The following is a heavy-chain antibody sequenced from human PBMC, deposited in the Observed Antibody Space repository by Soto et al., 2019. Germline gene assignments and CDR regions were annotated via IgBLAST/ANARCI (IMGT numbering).Heavy chain of an antibody. V-gene: IGHV3-9*01. CDR2: ISWNSGSI. D-gene: IGHD4-17*01. J-gene: IGHJ4*02. CDR1: GFTFDDYA. CDR3: AKGSTVTTPGGTFDY. Sequence: GGSLRLSCAASGFTFDDYAMHWVRQAPGKGLEWVSGISWNSGSIGYADSVKGRFTISRDNAKNSLYLQMNSLRAEDTALYYCAKGSTVTTPGGTFDYWGQGTLVTAPQ.